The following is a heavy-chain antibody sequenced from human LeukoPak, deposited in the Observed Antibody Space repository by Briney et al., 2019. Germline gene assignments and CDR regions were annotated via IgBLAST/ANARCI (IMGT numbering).Heavy chain of an antibody. V-gene: IGHV1-18*01. D-gene: IGHD2-2*01. Sequence: GASVKVSCKASGYTFTSYGISWVRQAPGLGLEWMGWISAYNGNTNYAQKLQGRVTMTTDTSTSTAYMELRSLRSDDTAVYYCARDPLVVPAASWFDPWGQGTLVTVSS. CDR1: GYTFTSYG. J-gene: IGHJ5*02. CDR3: ARDPLVVPAASWFDP. CDR2: ISAYNGNT.